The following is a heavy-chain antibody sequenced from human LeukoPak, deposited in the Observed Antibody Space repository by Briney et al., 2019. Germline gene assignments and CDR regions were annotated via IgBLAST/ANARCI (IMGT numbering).Heavy chain of an antibody. CDR1: GFTFSNYA. CDR2: ISGSGGTT. J-gene: IGHJ2*01. D-gene: IGHD3-22*01. CDR3: ARERYDSSGHWHFDL. V-gene: IGHV3-23*01. Sequence: GGSLRLSCATSGFTFSNYAVSWVRQAPGMGLEWVSSISGSGGTTYYADSVKGRFTISRDNSMNTVYLQMNSLRAEDTALYYCARERYDSSGHWHFDLWGRGTLVTVSS.